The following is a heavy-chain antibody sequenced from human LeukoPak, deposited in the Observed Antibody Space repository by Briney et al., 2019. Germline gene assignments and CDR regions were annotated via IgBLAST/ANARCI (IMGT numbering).Heavy chain of an antibody. CDR1: GSTSSSYW. CDR3: AKPGGSDPFSVWDY. Sequence: PGGSLRLSCAASGSTSSSYWMSWVRQAPGKGLEWVANIKQDGSEKYYVDSVKGRFTISRDNAKNSLYLQMNSLRAEDTAVYYCAKPGGSDPFSVWDYWGQGTLVTVSS. D-gene: IGHD2-8*01. J-gene: IGHJ4*02. V-gene: IGHV3-7*03. CDR2: IKQDGSEK.